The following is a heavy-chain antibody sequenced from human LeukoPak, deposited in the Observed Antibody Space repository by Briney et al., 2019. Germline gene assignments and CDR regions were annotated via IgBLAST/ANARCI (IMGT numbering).Heavy chain of an antibody. CDR1: GFTFSSYS. V-gene: IGHV3-21*01. D-gene: IGHD5-12*01. CDR2: ISSSSSYI. J-gene: IGHJ3*02. Sequence: GGSLRLSCAASGFTFSSYSMNWVRQAAGKGLEWVSSISSSSSYIYYADSVKGRFTISRDNAKNSLYLQMNSLRAEDTAVYYCARVAHGAFDIWGQGTMVTVSS. CDR3: ARVAHGAFDI.